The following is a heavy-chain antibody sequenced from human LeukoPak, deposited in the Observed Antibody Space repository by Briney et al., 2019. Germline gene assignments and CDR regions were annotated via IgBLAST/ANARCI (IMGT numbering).Heavy chain of an antibody. Sequence: GGSLRLSCAASGFTFSSYTMNWVRQAPGKGLEWVAVISYDGSNKYYADSVKGRFTISRDNSKNTLYLQMNSLRAEDTAVYYCAREDYCSSTSCYDGYFDYWGQGTLVTVSS. CDR3: AREDYCSSTSCYDGYFDY. J-gene: IGHJ4*02. D-gene: IGHD2-2*01. CDR1: GFTFSSYT. CDR2: ISYDGSNK. V-gene: IGHV3-30*04.